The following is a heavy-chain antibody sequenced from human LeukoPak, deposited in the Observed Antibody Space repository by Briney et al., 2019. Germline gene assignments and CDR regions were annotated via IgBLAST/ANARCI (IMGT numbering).Heavy chain of an antibody. J-gene: IGHJ4*02. Sequence: GASVKVSCKVSGYTLTELSMHWVRQAPGKGLEWMGGFDPEDGETIYAQKFQGRVTMTEDTSTDTAYMELSSLRSEDTAVYYCAIIPIPSGYYSYYFDYWGQGTLVTVSS. CDR2: FDPEDGET. V-gene: IGHV1-24*01. D-gene: IGHD3-22*01. CDR3: AIIPIPSGYYSYYFDY. CDR1: GYTLTELS.